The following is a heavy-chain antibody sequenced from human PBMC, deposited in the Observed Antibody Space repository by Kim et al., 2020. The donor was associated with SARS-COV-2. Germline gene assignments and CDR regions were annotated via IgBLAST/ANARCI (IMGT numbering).Heavy chain of an antibody. V-gene: IGHV3-23*01. CDR1: GFTFSSYA. D-gene: IGHD6-19*01. CDR3: AKDGQDSSGWVDAFDI. Sequence: GGSLRLSCAASGFTFSSYAMSWVRQAPGKGLEWVSAISGSGGSTYYADSVKGRFTISRDNSKNTLYLQMNSLRAEDTAVYYCAKDGQDSSGWVDAFDIWGQGTMVTVSS. J-gene: IGHJ3*02. CDR2: ISGSGGST.